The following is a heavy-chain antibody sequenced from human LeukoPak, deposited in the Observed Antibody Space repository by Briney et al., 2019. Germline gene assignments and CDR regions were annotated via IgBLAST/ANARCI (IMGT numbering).Heavy chain of an antibody. CDR1: GFTFSNYA. V-gene: IGHV3-23*01. CDR3: AKGPMGRGFDY. Sequence: GGALRLSCAASGFTFSNYAMNWVRQAPGKGLEWVSAISGSGGNTYYSDSVKGRFTISRDNSKNTLYLQMNSLRAEDTAIYYCAKGPMGRGFDYWGQGTLVTVSS. J-gene: IGHJ4*02. CDR2: ISGSGGNT. D-gene: IGHD3-10*01.